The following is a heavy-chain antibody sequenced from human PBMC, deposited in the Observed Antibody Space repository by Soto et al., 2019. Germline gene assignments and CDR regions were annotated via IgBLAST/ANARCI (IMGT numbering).Heavy chain of an antibody. CDR3: ARDSGIPGRYWYFGL. D-gene: IGHD3-9*01. V-gene: IGHV1-2*02. Sequence: QVQLVQSGAEVKKPGASVKVSCTTYGYTFSDYFLHWVRQAPGQGPEWMGFVNPKRGGTEYAPKFQGRVNMTRATSSSTVYLYLSGLTSDDTAIYYCARDSGIPGRYWYFGLWGRGTLVTVSS. J-gene: IGHJ2*01. CDR1: GYTFSDYF. CDR2: VNPKRGGT.